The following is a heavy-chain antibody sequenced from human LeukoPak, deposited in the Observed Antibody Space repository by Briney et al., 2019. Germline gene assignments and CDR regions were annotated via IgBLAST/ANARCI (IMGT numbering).Heavy chain of an antibody. CDR1: GYTFIGYY. CDR2: FNPKNGRP. V-gene: IGHV1-2*02. J-gene: IGHJ4*02. Sequence: ASVKVSCKASGYTFIGYYIHWVRQAPGQGLEGMGGFNPKNGRPKYLQKVQGRVIVTRDTSVSTAYMELSRLRSDDTAVYYCARGFGYSTAYDLDSWGQGTLVTVSS. CDR3: ARGFGYSTAYDLDS. D-gene: IGHD5-12*01.